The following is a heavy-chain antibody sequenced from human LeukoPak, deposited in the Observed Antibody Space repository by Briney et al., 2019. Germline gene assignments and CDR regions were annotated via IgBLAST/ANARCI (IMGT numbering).Heavy chain of an antibody. D-gene: IGHD4-17*01. CDR1: GFMFSSNA. CDR3: AKARYGDGRGVDY. V-gene: IGHV3-23*01. J-gene: IGHJ4*02. Sequence: TGGSLRLSCAASGFMFSSNAMNWVRQAPGKGLEWVSVISGSGASTYYADSVKGRFSISRDNSKNTLYLQMSGLRAGDTAVYYCAKARYGDGRGVDYWGQGTLVTVSS. CDR2: ISGSGAST.